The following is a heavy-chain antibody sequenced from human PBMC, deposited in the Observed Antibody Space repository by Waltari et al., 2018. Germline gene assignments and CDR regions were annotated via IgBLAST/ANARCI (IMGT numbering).Heavy chain of an antibody. D-gene: IGHD4-17*01. J-gene: IGHJ3*02. CDR2: ISSRSYI. CDR1: GFPLCTYS. V-gene: IGHV3-21*01. Sequence: EVQLVESGGGLVKPGGSLRLPCAASGFPLCTYSLNWVRQAPGKGLEWVSSISSRSYIYYVDSVKGRFTIARDNAKNSLYLQMNSLRAEDTAVNYWGRDVNGDYVGGGGGAFDIWGQGTMVTVSS. CDR3: GRDVNGDYVGGGGGAFDI.